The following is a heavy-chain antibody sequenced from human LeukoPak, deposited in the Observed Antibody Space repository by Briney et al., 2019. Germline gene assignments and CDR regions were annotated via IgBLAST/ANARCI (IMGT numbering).Heavy chain of an antibody. CDR1: GYSFTSYW. V-gene: IGHV5-10-1*01. D-gene: IGHD3-10*01. CDR2: IDPSDSYT. J-gene: IGHJ5*02. Sequence: PGESLKISCKGSGYSFTSYWISWVRQMPGKGLEWMGRIDPSDSYTNYSPSFQGHVTTSADKSISTAYLQWSSLKASDTAMYYCARHFTMAGWFDPWGQGTLVTVSS. CDR3: ARHFTMAGWFDP.